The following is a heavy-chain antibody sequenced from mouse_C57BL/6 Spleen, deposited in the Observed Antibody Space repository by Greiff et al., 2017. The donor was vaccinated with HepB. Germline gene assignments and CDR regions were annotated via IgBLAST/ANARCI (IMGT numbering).Heavy chain of an antibody. D-gene: IGHD1-1*01. CDR3: ARIYYYGGSYLDY. Sequence: EVKLVESVAELVRPGASVKLSCTASGFNIKNTYMHWVKQRPEQGLEWIGRIDPANGNTKYAPKFQGKATITADTSSNTAYLQLSSLTSEDTAIYYCARIYYYGGSYLDYWGQGTTLTVSS. J-gene: IGHJ2*01. CDR2: IDPANGNT. CDR1: GFNIKNTY. V-gene: IGHV14-3*01.